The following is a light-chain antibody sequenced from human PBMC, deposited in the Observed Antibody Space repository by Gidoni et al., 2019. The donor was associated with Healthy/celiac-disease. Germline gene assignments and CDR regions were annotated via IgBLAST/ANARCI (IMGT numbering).Light chain of an antibody. J-gene: IGKJ2*01. Sequence: DIQMTQSPSSLSASVGDRVTITCRASQSISIYLNWYQQKPGKAPKLLIYAASSLQSGVPSRFSGSGSGTDFTLTISSLQPEDFATYYCQQSYSTPATFGQETKLEIK. V-gene: IGKV1-39*01. CDR3: QQSYSTPAT. CDR1: QSISIY. CDR2: AAS.